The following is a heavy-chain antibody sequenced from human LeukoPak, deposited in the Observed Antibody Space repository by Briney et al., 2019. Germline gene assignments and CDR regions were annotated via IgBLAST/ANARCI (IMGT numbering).Heavy chain of an antibody. V-gene: IGHV3-49*04. CDR1: GFTFGDYA. CDR2: IRSKAYGGTT. J-gene: IGHJ4*02. D-gene: IGHD5-24*01. Sequence: GGSLRLSCTASGFTFGDYAMSWVRQAPGKGLEWVGFIRSKAYGGTTEYAASVKGRFTISRDDSKSIAYLQMNSLKTEDTAVYYCANCPGWVEMATVTSQHSDYWGQGTLVTVSS. CDR3: ANCPGWVEMATVTSQHSDY.